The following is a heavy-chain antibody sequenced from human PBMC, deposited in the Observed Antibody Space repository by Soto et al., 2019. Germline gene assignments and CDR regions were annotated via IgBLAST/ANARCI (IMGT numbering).Heavy chain of an antibody. J-gene: IGHJ4*02. CDR3: ARITYSSSSAHFDY. CDR2: IYYSGST. CDR1: GDSINNYY. D-gene: IGHD6-6*01. V-gene: IGHV4-59*01. Sequence: SETLSLTCTVSGDSINNYYWSWIRQPPGKGLEWIGYIYYSGSTNYNPSLKSRVTMSVDTSKNQFSLKLSSVTAADTAVYYCARITYSSSSAHFDYWGQGTLVTVSS.